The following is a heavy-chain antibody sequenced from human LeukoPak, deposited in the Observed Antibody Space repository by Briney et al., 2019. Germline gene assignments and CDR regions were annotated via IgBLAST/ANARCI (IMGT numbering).Heavy chain of an antibody. J-gene: IGHJ4*02. CDR3: AKDRKSWTMVVTPGPGDY. D-gene: IGHD4-23*01. Sequence: GGSLRLSCAASGFTFSSYAMSWVRQAPGKGLEWVSAISGSGGSTYYADSVKGRFTISRDNSKNTLYLQMNSLRAEDTAVYYCAKDRKSWTMVVTPGPGDYWGQGTLVTVSS. CDR1: GFTFSSYA. V-gene: IGHV3-23*01. CDR2: ISGSGGST.